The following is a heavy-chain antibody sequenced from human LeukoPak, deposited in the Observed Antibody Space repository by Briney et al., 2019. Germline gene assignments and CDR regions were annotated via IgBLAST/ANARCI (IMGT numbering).Heavy chain of an antibody. CDR3: ARVVGAKDWFDP. V-gene: IGHV4-38-2*01. CDR1: GYSISSGYY. CDR2: IYHSGST. J-gene: IGHJ5*02. D-gene: IGHD1-26*01. Sequence: SETLSLTCAVSGYSISSGYYWGWIRQPPGKGLEWIGSIYHSGSTYHNPSLKSRVTISVDTSKNQFSLKLSSVTAADTAVYYCARVVGAKDWFDPWGQGTLVTVSS.